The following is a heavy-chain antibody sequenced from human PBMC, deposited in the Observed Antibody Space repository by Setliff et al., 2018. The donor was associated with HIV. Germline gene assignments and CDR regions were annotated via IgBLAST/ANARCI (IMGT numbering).Heavy chain of an antibody. CDR2: IYTTGST. D-gene: IGHD3-10*01. CDR3: ARDRHSSGLGSYGP. J-gene: IGHJ5*02. CDR1: GDSISNYY. Sequence: SETLSLTCTVSGDSISNYYWSWVRQPPGKGLEWIGYIYTTGSTNYNPSLKSRVTMSVDTSKNQFSLRLTSVTAADTAVYYCARDRHSSGLGSYGPWGPGTLVTVSS. V-gene: IGHV4-4*09.